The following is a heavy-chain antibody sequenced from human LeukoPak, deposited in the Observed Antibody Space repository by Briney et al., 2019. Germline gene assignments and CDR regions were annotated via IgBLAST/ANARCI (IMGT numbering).Heavy chain of an antibody. Sequence: SSETLSLTCTVSGGSISSSSYYWGWIRQPPGKGLEWIGSIYYSGSTYYNPSLKSRVTISVDTSKNQFSLKLSSVTAADTAVYYCAREADSSGYYFAEYDYWGQGTLVTVSS. CDR2: IYYSGST. V-gene: IGHV4-39*02. CDR1: GGSISSSSYY. CDR3: AREADSSGYYFAEYDY. J-gene: IGHJ4*02. D-gene: IGHD3-22*01.